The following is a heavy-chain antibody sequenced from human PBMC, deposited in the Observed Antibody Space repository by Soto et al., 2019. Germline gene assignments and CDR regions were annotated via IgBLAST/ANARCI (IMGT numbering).Heavy chain of an antibody. D-gene: IGHD2-21*02. J-gene: IGHJ6*02. Sequence: QVQLQESGPGLVKPSETLSLTCTVSGGSISSYYWSWIRQPPGKGLEWIGYIYYSGSTNYNPSLKSRVTISVDTSKNQFSLKLSSVTAADTAVYYCARFCGGDCYPPPYYYGMDVWGQGTTVTVSS. CDR3: ARFCGGDCYPPPYYYGMDV. CDR1: GGSISSYY. CDR2: IYYSGST. V-gene: IGHV4-59*01.